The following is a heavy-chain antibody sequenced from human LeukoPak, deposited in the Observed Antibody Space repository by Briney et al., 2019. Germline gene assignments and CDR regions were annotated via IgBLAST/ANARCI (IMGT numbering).Heavy chain of an antibody. CDR3: ATLSVVVLPAELN. Sequence: PGGSLRLSCAASGFTFSNAWMSWVRQAPGKGLEWVAIISYDGSNEYYADSVKGRFTISRDNSKNTLYLQMNSLRAADTAVYYCATLSVVVLPAELNWGQGTLVTVSS. J-gene: IGHJ4*02. D-gene: IGHD2-15*01. CDR1: GFTFSNAW. V-gene: IGHV3-30*03. CDR2: ISYDGSNE.